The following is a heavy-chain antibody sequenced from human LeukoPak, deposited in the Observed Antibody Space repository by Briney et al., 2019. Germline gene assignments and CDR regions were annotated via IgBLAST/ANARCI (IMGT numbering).Heavy chain of an antibody. V-gene: IGHV1-2*02. CDR3: ARDNEDMYYCDH. CDR2: INPNSGGR. CDR1: GYTFTGYY. J-gene: IGHJ4*02. D-gene: IGHD1-1*01. Sequence: ASVKASCRASGYTFTGYYMHWVRQAPGQGLEWMGWINPNSGGRNYAQKFQGRVTMTRDTSISTAYMELSRLRSDDTAVYYCARDNEDMYYCDHWGQGTLDTVSS.